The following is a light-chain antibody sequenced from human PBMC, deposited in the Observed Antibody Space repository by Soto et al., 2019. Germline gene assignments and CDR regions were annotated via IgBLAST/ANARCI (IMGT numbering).Light chain of an antibody. Sequence: DIQMTQSPSSLSASVGDRVTITCRASQSIRTYVNWYQQKPGKAPNLLIYGASSLQSGVPSRFSGSRSGTDFTLTISSLQPDDFATYYCQQSFNTPRTFGQGTKVEIK. CDR1: QSIRTY. CDR2: GAS. CDR3: QQSFNTPRT. V-gene: IGKV1-39*01. J-gene: IGKJ1*01.